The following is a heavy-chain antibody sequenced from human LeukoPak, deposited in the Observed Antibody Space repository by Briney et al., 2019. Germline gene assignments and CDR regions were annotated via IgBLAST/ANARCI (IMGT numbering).Heavy chain of an antibody. D-gene: IGHD5-12*01. V-gene: IGHV4-59*12. CDR2: IYYSGST. Sequence: PSETLSLTCTVSGGSISSYYWSWIRQPPGKGLEWIGYIYYSGSTNYNPSLKSRVTISVDTSKNQFSLKLSSVTAADTAVYYCARDPLSGYGYFDYWGQGTLVTVSS. J-gene: IGHJ4*02. CDR3: ARDPLSGYGYFDY. CDR1: GGSISSYY.